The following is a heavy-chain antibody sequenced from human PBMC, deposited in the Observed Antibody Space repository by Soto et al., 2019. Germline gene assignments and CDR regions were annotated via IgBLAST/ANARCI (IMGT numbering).Heavy chain of an antibody. Sequence: EVQLVESGGGLVKPGGSLRLSCAASGFTFRRYTMTWIRQAPGKGLECVSSISSDSTETYYGDSVRGRFTISRDNAKNSLFLQMNSLRAEDTALYYCAISAYGSDKTDYWGQGTLVTVSS. CDR2: ISSDSTET. CDR3: AISAYGSDKTDY. V-gene: IGHV3-21*02. J-gene: IGHJ4*02. CDR1: GFTFRRYT. D-gene: IGHD3-10*01.